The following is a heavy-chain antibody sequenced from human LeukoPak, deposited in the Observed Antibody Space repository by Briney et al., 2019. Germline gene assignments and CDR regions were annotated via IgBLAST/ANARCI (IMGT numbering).Heavy chain of an antibody. CDR1: GGSISSYY. V-gene: IGHV4-59*01. CDR2: IYYSGST. CDR3: VRLTGDAFDI. Sequence: PSETLSLTCTVSGGSISSYYWSWIRQPPGKGLEWIGYIYYSGSTNYNPSLKSRVTISVDTSKNQFSLKLSSVTAADTAVYYCVRLTGDAFDIWGQGTMVTVSS. J-gene: IGHJ3*02. D-gene: IGHD3-9*01.